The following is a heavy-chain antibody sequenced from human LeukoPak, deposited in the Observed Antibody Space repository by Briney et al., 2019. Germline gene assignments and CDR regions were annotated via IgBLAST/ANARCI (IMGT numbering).Heavy chain of an antibody. J-gene: IGHJ5*02. D-gene: IGHD3-10*01. CDR2: ISGSGGST. CDR1: GFTFSSYA. CDR3: AKGGGAYNWFDP. Sequence: VQPGGSLRLSCAASGFTFSSYAMSWVRQAPGKGLEWVSAISGSGGSTYYADSVKGRFTISRDNSRNTLYLQMNSLRAEDTAVYYCAKGGGAYNWFDPWGQGTLVTVSS. V-gene: IGHV3-23*01.